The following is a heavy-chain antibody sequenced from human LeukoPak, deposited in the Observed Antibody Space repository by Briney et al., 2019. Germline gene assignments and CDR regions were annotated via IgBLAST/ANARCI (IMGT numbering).Heavy chain of an antibody. V-gene: IGHV4-59*01. CDR1: GDSISNYY. D-gene: IGHD3-10*01. CDR3: ARSSYYYGADAFDI. J-gene: IGHJ3*02. Sequence: SETLSLTCTVSGDSISNYYWSWIRQPPGKGLEWIGYIYYSGSTNYNPSLKSRLTISVATSKTQFSLKLTSVTAADTAVYYCARSSYYYGADAFDIWGQGTMVTVSS. CDR2: IYYSGST.